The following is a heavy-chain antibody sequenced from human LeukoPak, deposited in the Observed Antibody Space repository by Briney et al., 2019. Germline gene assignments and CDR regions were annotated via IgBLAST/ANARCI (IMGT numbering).Heavy chain of an antibody. V-gene: IGHV3-7*01. CDR2: IKQDGSEK. CDR3: ARRHSSGWLGDWFDP. J-gene: IGHJ5*02. Sequence: GGSLRLSCAASGFTFSTYWMSWVRQAPGKGLEWVANIKQDGSEKYYVDSVKGRFTISRDNAKNSLYLQTNSLRAEDTAVYYCARRHSSGWLGDWFDPWGQGTWSPSPQ. D-gene: IGHD6-19*01. CDR1: GFTFSTYW.